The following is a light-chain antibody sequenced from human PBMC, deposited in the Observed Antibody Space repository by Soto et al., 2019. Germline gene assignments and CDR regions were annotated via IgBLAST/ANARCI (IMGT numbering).Light chain of an antibody. CDR3: SSYAGSNNRYV. J-gene: IGLJ1*01. CDR2: EVT. Sequence: QSALTQPPSASGSPGQSVAISCTGTSSDVGGYNFVSWYQQHPGKAPKLIIYEVTKRPSGVPDRFSGSKSGNTASLTVSGLHADDEADYYCSSYAGSNNRYVFGTGTKVTVL. CDR1: SSDVGGYNF. V-gene: IGLV2-8*01.